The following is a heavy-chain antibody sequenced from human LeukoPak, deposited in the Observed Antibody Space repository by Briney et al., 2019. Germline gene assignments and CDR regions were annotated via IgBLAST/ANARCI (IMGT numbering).Heavy chain of an antibody. J-gene: IGHJ6*03. Sequence: SETLSLTCTVSGGSISSSSYYWGWIRQPPGKGLEWIGSIYYSGSTYYNPSLKSRVTISVDTSKNQFSLKLSSVTAADTAVYYCARHSPYCSGGSCYSKYYYMDVWGKGTTVTASS. CDR3: ARHSPYCSGGSCYSKYYYMDV. CDR2: IYYSGST. D-gene: IGHD2-15*01. V-gene: IGHV4-39*01. CDR1: GGSISSSSYY.